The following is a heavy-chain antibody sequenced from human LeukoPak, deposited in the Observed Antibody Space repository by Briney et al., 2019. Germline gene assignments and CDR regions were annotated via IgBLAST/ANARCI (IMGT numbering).Heavy chain of an antibody. CDR3: ATGGVGSSLLYYYYMDV. J-gene: IGHJ6*03. V-gene: IGHV1-24*01. D-gene: IGHD1-26*01. CDR2: FGPEDGET. Sequence: ASVKVSCKVSRYTLTELSMPWGRQAPGKGLEWMGGFGPEDGETIYAQKFQGRVTMTEDTSTDTAYMELSSLRSEDTAVYYCATGGVGSSLLYYYYMDVWGKGTTVTVSS. CDR1: RYTLTELS.